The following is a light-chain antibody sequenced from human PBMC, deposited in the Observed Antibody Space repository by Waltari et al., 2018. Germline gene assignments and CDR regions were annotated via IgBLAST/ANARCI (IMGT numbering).Light chain of an antibody. CDR2: GAS. CDR3: QHYVRLPAT. Sequence: IVLTQSPGTLSLSPGERATLSCRASQYISRSLAWYQQKPGQAPKLLIYGASTRATGIPDRFTGSGYGTDFSLTISSLEPEDFAIYFCQHYVRLPATFGQGTKVEIK. CDR1: QYISRS. J-gene: IGKJ1*01. V-gene: IGKV3-20*01.